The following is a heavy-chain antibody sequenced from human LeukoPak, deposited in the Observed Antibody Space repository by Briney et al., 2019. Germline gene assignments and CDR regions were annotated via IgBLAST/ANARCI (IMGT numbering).Heavy chain of an antibody. Sequence: SETLSLTCTVSGGSISSSSYYWGWIRQPPGKGLEWIGSIYHSGSTYYNPSLKSRVTISVDTSKNQFSLKLSSVTAADTAVYYCARHSIVVVPAAAFDYWGQGTLVTVSS. J-gene: IGHJ4*02. V-gene: IGHV4-39*01. CDR1: GGSISSSSYY. CDR3: ARHSIVVVPAAAFDY. CDR2: IYHSGST. D-gene: IGHD2-2*01.